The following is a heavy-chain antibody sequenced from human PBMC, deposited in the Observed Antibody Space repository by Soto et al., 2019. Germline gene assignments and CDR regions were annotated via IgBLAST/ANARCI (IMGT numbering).Heavy chain of an antibody. CDR1: GFTFSGYS. V-gene: IGHV3-21*06. CDR3: ARELYGDYFYYAMDV. J-gene: IGHJ6*02. CDR2: ITSTGIYT. D-gene: IGHD2-8*01. Sequence: EVQLVESGGGLVKPGGSLGLACAASGFTFSGYSMNWVRQAQGKGLEWISSITSTGIYTYYADSVKGRFTISRDNAKNSLYLQMNSLRGEDTAIYYCARELYGDYFYYAMDVWGQGTTVTVSS.